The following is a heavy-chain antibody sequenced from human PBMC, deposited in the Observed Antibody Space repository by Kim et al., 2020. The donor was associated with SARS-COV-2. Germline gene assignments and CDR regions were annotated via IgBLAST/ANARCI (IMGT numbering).Heavy chain of an antibody. CDR3: ARGRQFRGIVVVVAATGQYFQH. CDR1: GGSFSGYY. D-gene: IGHD2-15*01. J-gene: IGHJ1*01. Sequence: SETLSLTCAVYGGSFSGYYWSWIRQPPGKGLEWIGEINHSGSTNYNPSLKSRVTISVDTSKNQFSLKLSSVTAADTAVYYCARGRQFRGIVVVVAATGQYFQHWGQGTLVTVSS. CDR2: INHSGST. V-gene: IGHV4-34*01.